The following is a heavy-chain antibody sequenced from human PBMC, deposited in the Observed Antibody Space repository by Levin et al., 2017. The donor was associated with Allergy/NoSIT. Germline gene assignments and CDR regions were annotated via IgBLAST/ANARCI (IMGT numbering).Heavy chain of an antibody. D-gene: IGHD2-15*01. J-gene: IGHJ3*02. CDR2: ISWNSGSI. CDR3: AKDVVAATVLHAFDI. CDR1: GFTFDDYA. V-gene: IGHV3-9*01. Sequence: SLKISCAASGFTFDDYAMHWVRQAPGKGLEWVSGISWNSGSIGYADSVKGRFTISRDNAKNSLYLQMNSLRAEDTALYYCAKDVVAATVLHAFDIWGQGTMVTVSS.